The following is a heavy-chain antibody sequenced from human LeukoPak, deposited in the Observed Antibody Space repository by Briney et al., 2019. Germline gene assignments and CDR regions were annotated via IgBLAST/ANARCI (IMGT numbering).Heavy chain of an antibody. Sequence: GGSLRLSCAASGFTFSSYWMHWVRQAPGKGLVWVSRINSDGSGTTYADSVKGRFTISRDNAKNTLSLQMNSLRAEDTAVYYCARVPSRYSNLFDYWGQGTLVTVSS. D-gene: IGHD4-11*01. J-gene: IGHJ4*02. CDR1: GFTFSSYW. CDR3: ARVPSRYSNLFDY. V-gene: IGHV3-74*01. CDR2: INSDGSGT.